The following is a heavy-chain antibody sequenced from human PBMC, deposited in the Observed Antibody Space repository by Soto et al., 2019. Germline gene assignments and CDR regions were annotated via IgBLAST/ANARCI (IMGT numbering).Heavy chain of an antibody. CDR2: IIPIFGTA. CDR1: GGTFSSYA. V-gene: IGHV1-69*12. CDR3: ARGITGTVTYYYGLDV. D-gene: IGHD1-20*01. Sequence: QVQLVQSGAEVKKPGSSMKVSCKASGGTFSSYAISWVRQAPGQGLEWMGGIIPIFGTADYAQKFHGRVTITADESTSTADMELSSLRSEDTAVYYCARGITGTVTYYYGLDVWGQGTTVTGSS. J-gene: IGHJ6*02.